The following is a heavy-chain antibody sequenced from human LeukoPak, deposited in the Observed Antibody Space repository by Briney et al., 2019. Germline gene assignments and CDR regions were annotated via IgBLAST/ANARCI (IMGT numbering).Heavy chain of an antibody. CDR2: INWNGGST. D-gene: IGHD2-15*01. CDR1: GFTFDDYG. V-gene: IGHV3-20*01. J-gene: IGHJ4*02. Sequence: GGSLRLSCAASGFTFDDYGMSWVRQAPGKGLEWVSGINWNGGSTGYADSVKGRFTISRDNAKNSLYLQMNSLRAEDTALYHCAREGLYCSGGSCYSNWGQGTLVTVSS. CDR3: AREGLYCSGGSCYSN.